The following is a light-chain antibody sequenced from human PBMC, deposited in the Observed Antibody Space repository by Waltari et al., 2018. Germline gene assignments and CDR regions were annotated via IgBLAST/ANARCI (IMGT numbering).Light chain of an antibody. V-gene: IGKV3-20*01. Sequence: VLTQSPGTLSLSPVESATLSCRASQSITKKFFAWYQQKPGQAPRLLIYGASSRAAGIPDRFSGSGSGTDFTLTISRLEPEDSAVYYCQQYGSSVMYTFGQGTKLEIK. CDR1: QSITKKF. CDR2: GAS. J-gene: IGKJ2*01. CDR3: QQYGSSVMYT.